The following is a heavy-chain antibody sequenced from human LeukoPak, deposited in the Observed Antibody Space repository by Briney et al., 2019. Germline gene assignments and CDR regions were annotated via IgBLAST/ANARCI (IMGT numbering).Heavy chain of an antibody. CDR3: ARVALPQWLVREFDS. J-gene: IGHJ4*02. D-gene: IGHD6-19*01. V-gene: IGHV3-30*04. Sequence: GGSLRLSCAASGFTFSTYAMHWVRQAPGKGLEWVAVISYDGSNKYYADSVKGRFTISRDNSKNTLYLQMNSLRAEDTAVYYCARVALPQWLVREFDSWGQGTLVPVCS. CDR2: ISYDGSNK. CDR1: GFTFSTYA.